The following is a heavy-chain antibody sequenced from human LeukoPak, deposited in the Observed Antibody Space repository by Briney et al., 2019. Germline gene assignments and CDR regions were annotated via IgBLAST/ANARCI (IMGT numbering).Heavy chain of an antibody. D-gene: IGHD3-22*01. J-gene: IGHJ4*02. Sequence: SETLSLTCTVSGGSISSSSYYWGWIRQPPGKGLEWIGSIYYSGSTYYNPSLKSRVTISVDTSKNQFSLKLSSVTAADTAVYYCERHATFITMIVVEHYFDYWGQGTLVTVSS. V-gene: IGHV4-39*01. CDR1: GGSISSSSYY. CDR3: ERHATFITMIVVEHYFDY. CDR2: IYYSGST.